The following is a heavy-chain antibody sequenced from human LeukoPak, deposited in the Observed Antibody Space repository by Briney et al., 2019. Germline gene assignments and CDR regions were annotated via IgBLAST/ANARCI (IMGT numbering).Heavy chain of an antibody. CDR1: GFTFSSYA. J-gene: IGHJ4*02. CDR3: AKQLGFLEWLSTHY. CDR2: ISPSGDSI. D-gene: IGHD3-3*01. V-gene: IGHV3-23*01. Sequence: GGSLRLSCAASGFTFSSYAMNCVRQAPGKGLERVSAISPSGDSIYYADSVKGRFTISRDNSKHTLSLQMNSLRAEHKAGYYFAKQLGFLEWLSTHYWGQGTLVTVSS.